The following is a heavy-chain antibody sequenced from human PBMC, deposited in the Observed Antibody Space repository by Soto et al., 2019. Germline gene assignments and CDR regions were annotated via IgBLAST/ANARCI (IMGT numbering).Heavy chain of an antibody. CDR3: ARGPGEGYCSGGSCVRNYYYYMDV. CDR2: INHSGST. J-gene: IGHJ6*03. D-gene: IGHD2-15*01. CDR1: GGSFSGYY. Sequence: SETLSLTCAVYGGSFSGYYWSWIRQPPGKGLEWIGEINHSGSTNYNPSLKSRVTISVDTSKNQFSLKLSSVTAADTAVYYCARGPGEGYCSGGSCVRNYYYYMDVWGKGTTVTVSS. V-gene: IGHV4-34*01.